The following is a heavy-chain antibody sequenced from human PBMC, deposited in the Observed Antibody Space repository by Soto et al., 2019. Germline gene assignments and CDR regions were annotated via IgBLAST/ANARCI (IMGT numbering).Heavy chain of an antibody. CDR1: GFTFSSYG. CDR3: AREGNYDYIWGSYSYFDY. CDR2: IWYDGSNK. D-gene: IGHD3-16*01. J-gene: IGHJ4*02. Sequence: PGGSLRLSCAASGFTFSSYGMHWVRQAPGKGLEWVAVIWYDGSNKYYADSVKGRFTISRDNSKNTLYLQMNSLRAEDTAVYYCAREGNYDYIWGSYSYFDYWGQGTLVTVSS. V-gene: IGHV3-33*01.